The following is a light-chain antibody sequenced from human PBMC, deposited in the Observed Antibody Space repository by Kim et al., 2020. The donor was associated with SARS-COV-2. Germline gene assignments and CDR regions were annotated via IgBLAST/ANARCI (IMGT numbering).Light chain of an antibody. J-gene: IGLJ2*01. V-gene: IGLV2-14*03. CDR3: SSYTSSSTLV. CDR1: RSDVVGYNY. CDR2: DVS. Sequence: GQSITNSCSGTRSDVVGYNYVSWYQQHPGKVPKLMMYDVSSRPSGVPNRLSGSKSGNTASLTISGLQTEDEADHYCSSYTSSSTLVFGAGTQLTVL.